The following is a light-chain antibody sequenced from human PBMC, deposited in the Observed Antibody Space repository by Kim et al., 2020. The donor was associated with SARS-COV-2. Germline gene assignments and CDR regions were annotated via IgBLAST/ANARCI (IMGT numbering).Light chain of an antibody. CDR2: QDN. CDR3: QAWESGNVV. J-gene: IGLJ2*01. CDR1: KLGDKY. Sequence: SYELTQPPSVSVSPGQTASITCSGDKLGDKYACWYQQKPGQSPVLVIYQDNRRPSGIPERFSGSNSGNTATLTIIGTQAMDEADYYCQAWESGNVVFVGG. V-gene: IGLV3-1*01.